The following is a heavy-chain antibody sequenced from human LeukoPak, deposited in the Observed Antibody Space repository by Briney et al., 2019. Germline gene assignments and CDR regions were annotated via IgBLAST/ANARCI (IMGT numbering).Heavy chain of an antibody. CDR2: ISGSGGDT. D-gene: IGHD3-10*01. CDR3: AKDLGDEGGSGFPGY. V-gene: IGHV3-23*01. Sequence: ETLSLTCSVSGGSITTYYMSWIRQAPGKGLEWVSSISGSGGDTYYADSVKGRFIISRDNSKNTLYLQMNSLRAEDTAVFYCAKDLGDEGGSGFPGYWGQGTLVTVSS. CDR1: GGSITTYY. J-gene: IGHJ4*02.